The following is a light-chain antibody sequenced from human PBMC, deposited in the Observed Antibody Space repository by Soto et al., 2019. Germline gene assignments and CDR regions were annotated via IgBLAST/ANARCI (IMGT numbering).Light chain of an antibody. J-gene: IGLJ2*01. CDR3: MLYMGGGLVV. Sequence: QTVVTQEPSFSVSPGGTVTLTCGLTSGSVSTTYYPSWYQQTPGQAPRTLIYSTNIRSSGVPDRFSGSILGNKAAITITGAHADDESDYHCMLYMGGGLVVFGGGTKLTVL. CDR1: SGSVSTTYY. V-gene: IGLV8-61*01. CDR2: STN.